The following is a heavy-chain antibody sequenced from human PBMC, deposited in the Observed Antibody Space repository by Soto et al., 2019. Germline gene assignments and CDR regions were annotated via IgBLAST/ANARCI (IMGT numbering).Heavy chain of an antibody. CDR1: GGSINSYY. J-gene: IGHJ4*02. V-gene: IGHV4-4*07. CDR2: LFTSGST. Sequence: PSETLSLTCTVSGGSINSYYWSWIRQPAGKGLEWVGRLFTSGSTNYNPSLKSRATISVYTSNNQLSLKLSSVTAADTAVYYCERVTNGTLAIDSWGQGILVTVSS. CDR3: ERVTNGTLAIDS. D-gene: IGHD2-8*01.